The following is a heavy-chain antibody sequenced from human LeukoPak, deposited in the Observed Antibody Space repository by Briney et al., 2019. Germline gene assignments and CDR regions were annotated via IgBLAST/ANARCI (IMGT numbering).Heavy chain of an antibody. CDR1: GGSFSGYY. CDR3: ARGRGAHYYYYYMDV. Sequence: SETLSLTCAVYGGSFSGYYWSWIRQPPGKGLEWIGEINHSGSTNYNPSLKSRVTISVDTSKNQFSLKLSSVTAADTAVYYCARGRGAHYYYYYMDVRGKGTTVTVSS. J-gene: IGHJ6*03. V-gene: IGHV4-34*01. CDR2: INHSGST. D-gene: IGHD3-10*01.